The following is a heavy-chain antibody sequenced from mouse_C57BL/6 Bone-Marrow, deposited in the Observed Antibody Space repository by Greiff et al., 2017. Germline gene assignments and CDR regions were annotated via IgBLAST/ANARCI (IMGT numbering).Heavy chain of an antibody. V-gene: IGHV5-4*01. CDR3: ARDQAAHDMDY. D-gene: IGHD3-2*02. CDR2: ISDGGSYT. J-gene: IGHJ4*01. Sequence: EVMLVESGGGLVKPGGSLKLSCAASGFTFSSYAMSWVRQTPEKRLEWVATISDGGSYTYYPDNVKGRFTISRDNAKNNLYLQMSHLKSEDTAMYYCARDQAAHDMDYWGQGTAVTVSS. CDR1: GFTFSSYA.